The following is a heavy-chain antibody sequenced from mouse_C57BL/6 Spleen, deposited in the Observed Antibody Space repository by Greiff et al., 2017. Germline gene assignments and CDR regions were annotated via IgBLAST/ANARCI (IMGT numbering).Heavy chain of an antibody. CDR3: AREGILSGYFDV. CDR1: GYAFSSSW. J-gene: IGHJ1*03. V-gene: IGHV1-82*01. D-gene: IGHD1-1*01. Sequence: QVQLQQSGPELVKPGASVKISCKASGYAFSSSWMNWVKQRPGQGLEWIGRIYPGDGDTNYNGKFKGKATLTADKSSSTAYMQLSSLTSEDSAVYFCAREGILSGYFDVWGTGTTVTVSS. CDR2: IYPGDGDT.